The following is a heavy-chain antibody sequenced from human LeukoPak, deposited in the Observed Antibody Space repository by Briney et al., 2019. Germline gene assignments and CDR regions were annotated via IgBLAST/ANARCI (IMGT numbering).Heavy chain of an antibody. CDR2: INHSGST. V-gene: IGHV4-34*01. J-gene: IGHJ4*02. CDR1: VGSFSGYY. Sequence: SETLSLTCAVYVGSFSGYYWSRIRQPPGKGLEWIGEINHSGSTNYNPSLKSRVTISVDTSKNQFSLKLSSVTAADTAVYYCARGIYESGPRIAAAGTDYWGQGTLVTVSS. D-gene: IGHD6-13*01. CDR3: ARGIYESGPRIAAAGTDY.